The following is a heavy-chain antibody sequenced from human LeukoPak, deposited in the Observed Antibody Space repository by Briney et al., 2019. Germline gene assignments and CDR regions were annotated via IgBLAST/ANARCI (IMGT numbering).Heavy chain of an antibody. CDR3: ARVRSGYYIS. CDR1: GYTFTNYY. CDR2: INPSGGST. J-gene: IGHJ5*02. D-gene: IGHD3-3*01. V-gene: IGHV1-46*01. Sequence: GASVRVSCKASGYTFTNYYMHWVRQAPGQGLEWMGIINPSGGSTSYAQKFQGRVTMTRDTSTSTVYMELSSLRSEDTAVYYCARVRSGYYISWGQGTLVTVSS.